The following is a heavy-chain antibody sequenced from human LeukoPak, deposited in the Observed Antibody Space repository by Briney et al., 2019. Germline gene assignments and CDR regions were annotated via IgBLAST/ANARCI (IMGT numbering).Heavy chain of an antibody. CDR1: GFTFSSYW. CDR2: INQAGSEK. Sequence: PGGSLRLSCAASGFTFSSYWMSWVRQAPGKGLEWVANINQAGSEKYFVDFVRGRFTISRDNAKNSLYLQMNSLRVEDTAVYYCASSPYSSSGYWGQGTLVTVSS. D-gene: IGHD6-13*01. CDR3: ASSPYSSSGY. V-gene: IGHV3-7*01. J-gene: IGHJ4*02.